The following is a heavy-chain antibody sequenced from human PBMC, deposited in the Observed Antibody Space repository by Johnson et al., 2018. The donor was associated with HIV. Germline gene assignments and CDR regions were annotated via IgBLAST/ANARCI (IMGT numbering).Heavy chain of an antibody. Sequence: QVLLVESGGGVVQPGRSLRLSCAASGFTFSSYAMNWVRQAPGKGLEWVAVISYDGNNKYSADSVKGRFTISRDNSKNTLYLQMNSLRAEDTAVYYCAKGVEPAAADAFDIWGQGTMVTVYS. D-gene: IGHD2-2*01. CDR3: AKGVEPAAADAFDI. CDR2: ISYDGNNK. V-gene: IGHV3-30-3*01. CDR1: GFTFSSYA. J-gene: IGHJ3*02.